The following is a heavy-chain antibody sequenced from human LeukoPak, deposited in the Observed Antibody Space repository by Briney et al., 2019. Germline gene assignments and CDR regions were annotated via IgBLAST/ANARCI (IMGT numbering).Heavy chain of an antibody. V-gene: IGHV3-23*01. D-gene: IGHD4-11*01. CDR2: ISGSGDST. Sequence: GGSLRLSCAASGFTFSSYAMSWVRQAPGKGLEWVSIISGSGDSTYYADSVKGRFTISRDNSKNTLYLQMNSLRAEGTVVYYCAKRTTHMIFDYWGQGTLVTVSS. CDR1: GFTFSSYA. CDR3: AKRTTHMIFDY. J-gene: IGHJ4*02.